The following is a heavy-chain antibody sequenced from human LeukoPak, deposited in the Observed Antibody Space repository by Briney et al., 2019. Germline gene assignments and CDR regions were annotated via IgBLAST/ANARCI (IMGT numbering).Heavy chain of an antibody. CDR1: GFTFSSYA. CDR2: ISYDGSNK. J-gene: IGHJ4*02. Sequence: PGGSLRLSCAASGFTFSSYAVSWVRQAPGKGLEWLALISYDGSNKYYADSVKGRFTISRDNSKNTLYLQMNSLRAEDTAVYYCAREHYYDSSGFYRDFDCWGQGTLVTVSS. D-gene: IGHD3-22*01. V-gene: IGHV3-30-3*01. CDR3: AREHYYDSSGFYRDFDC.